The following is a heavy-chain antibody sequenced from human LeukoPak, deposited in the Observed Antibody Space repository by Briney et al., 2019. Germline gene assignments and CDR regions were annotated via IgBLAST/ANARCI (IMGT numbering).Heavy chain of an antibody. CDR3: ARVNVDTAMVFYYYYYMDV. V-gene: IGHV4-39*07. D-gene: IGHD5-18*01. CDR1: GGSISSSSYY. CDR2: IYYSGST. J-gene: IGHJ6*03. Sequence: SETLSLTCTVSGGSISSSSYYWGWIRQPPGKGLEWIGSIYYSGSTYYNPSLKSRVTISVDTSKNQFSLKLSSVTAADTAVYYCARVNVDTAMVFYYYYYMDVWGKGTTVTVSS.